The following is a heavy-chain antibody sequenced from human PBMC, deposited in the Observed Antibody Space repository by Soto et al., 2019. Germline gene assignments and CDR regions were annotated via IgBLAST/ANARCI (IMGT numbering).Heavy chain of an antibody. V-gene: IGHV3-21*01. J-gene: IGHJ4*02. CDR1: GFAFTRYS. CDR2: ISSTTNYI. Sequence: GGSLRLSCAASGFAFTRYSMNWVRQAPGKGLEWVSSISSTTNYIYYADSMKGRFTVSRDNAKNSVYLEMNSLSAEDTAVYYCARESEDLTSNFDYWGQGTLVTVSS. CDR3: ARESEDLTSNFDY.